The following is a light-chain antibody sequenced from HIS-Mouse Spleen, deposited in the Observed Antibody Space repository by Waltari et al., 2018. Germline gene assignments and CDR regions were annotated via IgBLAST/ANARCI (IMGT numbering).Light chain of an antibody. V-gene: IGLV2-11*01. Sequence: QSALTQPRSVSGSPGQSVTISCTGTSSDVGGYNYVSWYQQHPGKAPKLMIYDVSKRPSGGPDRFSGAKSGNTASLTISGLQAEDEADYYCCSYAGSYTGVFGTGTKVTVL. J-gene: IGLJ1*01. CDR2: DVS. CDR3: CSYAGSYTGV. CDR1: SSDVGGYNY.